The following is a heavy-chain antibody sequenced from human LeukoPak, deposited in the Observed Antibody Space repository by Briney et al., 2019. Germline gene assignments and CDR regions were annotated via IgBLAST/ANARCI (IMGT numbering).Heavy chain of an antibody. CDR1: GFTVSSNY. CDR2: IYSGGST. J-gene: IGHJ4*02. CDR3: ARGSSRYYFDY. Sequence: GGSLRLSCVASGFTVSSNYMSWVRQAPGKGLEWVSVIYSGGSTYYADSVKGRFTISRDNSKNTLYLQMNSLRAEDTAVYYCARGSSRYYFDYWGQGTLVTVSS. V-gene: IGHV3-53*01. D-gene: IGHD6-13*01.